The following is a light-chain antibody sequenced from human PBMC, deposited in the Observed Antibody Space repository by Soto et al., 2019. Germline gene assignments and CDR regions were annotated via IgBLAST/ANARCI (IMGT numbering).Light chain of an antibody. CDR3: QTWGTGILV. V-gene: IGLV4-69*01. CDR2: LNSDGRH. Sequence: QPVLTQSPSASASLGASVKLTCTLSSRHSSYAIAWHQQQPEKGPRYLMKLNSDGRHTKGDRIPDRFSGSSSGTERYLTISSLQSEDEADYYCQTWGTGILVFGGGTKLTVL. CDR1: SRHSSYA. J-gene: IGLJ2*01.